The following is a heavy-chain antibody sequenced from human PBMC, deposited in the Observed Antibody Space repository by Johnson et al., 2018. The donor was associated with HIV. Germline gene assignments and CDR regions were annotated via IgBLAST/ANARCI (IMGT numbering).Heavy chain of an antibody. CDR3: ASRYSSGRADAFDI. Sequence: QVKLVESGGGVVQPGRSLRLSCAASGFIFSGFGLHWVRQAPGRGLEWVASISYDGRNKYYADSVRGRITISRDNSKNTLYLQMNSLRAEDTAVYYCASRYSSGRADAFDIWGQGTMVTVSS. V-gene: IGHV3-30*03. J-gene: IGHJ3*02. CDR2: ISYDGRNK. CDR1: GFIFSGFG. D-gene: IGHD6-19*01.